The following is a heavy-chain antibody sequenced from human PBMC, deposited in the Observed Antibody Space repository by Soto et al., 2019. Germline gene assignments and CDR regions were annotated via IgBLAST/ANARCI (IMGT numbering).Heavy chain of an antibody. V-gene: IGHV4-31*03. Sequence: PSETLSLTCTVSGGSISSGGYYWSWIRQHPGKGLEWIGYIYYSGSTYYNPSLKSRVTISVDTSKNQFSLKLSSVSAADTAVYYCGRSSPTRVDRGGAFDMGGKGKMVTV. CDR2: IYYSGST. CDR3: GRSSPTRVDRGGAFDM. D-gene: IGHD4-17*01. CDR1: GGSISSGGYY. J-gene: IGHJ3*02.